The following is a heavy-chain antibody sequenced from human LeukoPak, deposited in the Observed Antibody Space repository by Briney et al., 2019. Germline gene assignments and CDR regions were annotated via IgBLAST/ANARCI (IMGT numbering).Heavy chain of an antibody. V-gene: IGHV3-23*01. CDR3: AKVVSGYYNFGMDV. CDR1: GLQFSNYV. CDR2: ISPSGGST. J-gene: IGHJ6*02. D-gene: IGHD3-10*01. Sequence: GGSLRLSCVASGLQFSNYVMSWIRQAPGKGLEWVSGISPSGGSTYYEDSVRGRSIISRDNFKNTVYLKMNGLRVDDTAVYYCAKVVSGYYNFGMDVWGQGTTVTVSS.